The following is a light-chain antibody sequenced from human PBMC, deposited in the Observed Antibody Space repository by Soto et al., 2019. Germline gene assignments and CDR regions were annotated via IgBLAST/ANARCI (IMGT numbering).Light chain of an antibody. Sequence: EIVMTQSPATLSVSPGERATLSCRASQSVSSNLAWYQQKPGQAPRLLIYGASSRATGIPDRFSGSGSGTDFTLTISRLEPEDFALYHCQQYGSASITFGQGTRLEIK. CDR2: GAS. CDR1: QSVSSN. CDR3: QQYGSASIT. J-gene: IGKJ5*01. V-gene: IGKV3-20*01.